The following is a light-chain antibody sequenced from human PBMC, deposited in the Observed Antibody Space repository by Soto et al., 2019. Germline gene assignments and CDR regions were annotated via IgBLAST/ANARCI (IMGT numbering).Light chain of an antibody. CDR3: QQYNSWISWT. V-gene: IGKV3-15*01. Sequence: EIVMTQSPATLSVSPGERATLSCRASQSVSSNLAGYQQKPGQAPRLLIYGASTRATGIPARFSGSGSGTEFTLPITSLQSEDCAVDDCQQYNSWISWTLGQGTQVEIK. J-gene: IGKJ1*01. CDR2: GAS. CDR1: QSVSSN.